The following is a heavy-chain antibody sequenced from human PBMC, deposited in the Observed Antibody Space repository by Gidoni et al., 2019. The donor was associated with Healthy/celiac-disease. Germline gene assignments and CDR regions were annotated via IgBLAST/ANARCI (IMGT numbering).Heavy chain of an antibody. CDR1: GFTFSNAW. V-gene: IGHV3-15*07. Sequence: EVQLVESGGGLVKPGGSLRLSCAASGFTFSNAWMNWVRQAQGKGLEGVGRSKSKTDGGTTDYAAPGKGRFTISRDDSKNTLYLQRNSLKTEDTAVYYCTTDGYDILTGYYEGDYWGQGTLVTVSS. J-gene: IGHJ4*02. CDR2: SKSKTDGGTT. D-gene: IGHD3-9*01. CDR3: TTDGYDILTGYYEGDY.